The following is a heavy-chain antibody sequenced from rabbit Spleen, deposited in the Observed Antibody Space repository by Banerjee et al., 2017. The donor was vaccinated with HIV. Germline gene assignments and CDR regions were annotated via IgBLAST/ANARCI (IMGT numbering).Heavy chain of an antibody. J-gene: IGHJ4*01. CDR2: IYAGSSGST. D-gene: IGHD4-2*01. Sequence: QSLEESGGDLVKPGASLTLTCTASGFSFSSSYYMCWVRQAPGKGLEWIACIYAGSSGSTYYASWAKGRFTISKTSSTTVTLQMTSLTAADTATYFCARDDLYAGSNLWGPGTLVTVS. CDR1: GFSFSSSYY. V-gene: IGHV1S40*01. CDR3: ARDDLYAGSNL.